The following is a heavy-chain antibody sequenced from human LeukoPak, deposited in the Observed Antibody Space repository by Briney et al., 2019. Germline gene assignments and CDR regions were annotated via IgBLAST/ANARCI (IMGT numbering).Heavy chain of an antibody. V-gene: IGHV3-7*02. J-gene: IGHJ4*02. CDR1: GFTFSGNW. Sequence: GGSLRLSCAASGFTFSGNWMSWVRQAPGKGLEWVANIKQDGSEKYYVDSVQGRFTLSRDNAKNPLSLQMNSLRVEDTAVYYCARRLLNYFDYWGQGTLVTVSS. D-gene: IGHD2-8*01. CDR2: IKQDGSEK. CDR3: ARRLLNYFDY.